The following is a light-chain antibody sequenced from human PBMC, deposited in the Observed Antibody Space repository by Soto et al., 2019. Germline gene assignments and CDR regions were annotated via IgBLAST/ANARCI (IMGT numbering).Light chain of an antibody. Sequence: DIVMTQSPDSLAVSLGERATINCTSSQSVFYSSNHKNYLAWYQQKPGQPPKLLIYWASTRESGVPDRFSGSGSGADFTLTIGSLQAEDVAVYYCQQYFTTPWTFGPGTKVDIK. CDR1: QSVFYSSNHKNY. V-gene: IGKV4-1*01. CDR2: WAS. CDR3: QQYFTTPWT. J-gene: IGKJ3*01.